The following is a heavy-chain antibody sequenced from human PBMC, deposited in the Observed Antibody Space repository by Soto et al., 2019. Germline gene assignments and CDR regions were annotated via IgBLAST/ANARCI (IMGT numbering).Heavy chain of an antibody. J-gene: IGHJ1*01. CDR1: GYTFTGYY. V-gene: IGHV1-2*02. D-gene: IGHD3-22*01. CDR3: AREPPYYYDSSGYNAEYFQH. CDR2: INPNSGGT. Sequence: GASVKVSCKASGYTFTGYYMHWVRQAPGQGLEWMGWINPNSGGTNYAQKFQGRVTMTRDTSISTAYMELSRLRSDDTAVYCCAREPPYYYDSSGYNAEYFQHWGQGTLVTVSS.